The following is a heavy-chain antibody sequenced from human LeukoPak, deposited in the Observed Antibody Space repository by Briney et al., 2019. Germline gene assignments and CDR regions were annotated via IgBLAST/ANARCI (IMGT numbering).Heavy chain of an antibody. V-gene: IGHV3-21*04. CDR3: ARDLDCRLGSGICGAFDI. J-gene: IGHJ3*02. CDR1: GFTFSSYS. CDR2: ISSSSGYI. D-gene: IGHD3-10*01. Sequence: GGSLRLSCAASGFTFSSYSMNWVRQAPGNGLEWVSSISSSSGYIYYADSVKGRFTISRDNAKHSLYLPMNSLRAEDTAVYYCARDLDCRLGSGICGAFDIWGQGTMVTVSS.